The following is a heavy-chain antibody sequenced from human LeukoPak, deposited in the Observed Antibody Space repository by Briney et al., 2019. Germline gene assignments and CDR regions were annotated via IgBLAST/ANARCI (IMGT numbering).Heavy chain of an antibody. D-gene: IGHD3-16*02. CDR2: IIPILGIA. Sequence: ASVKVSCKAPGGTFSSYAISWVRQAPGQGLEWMGRIIPILGIANYAQKFQGRVTITADKSTSTAYMELRRLRSEDTAVYYCARSGAKYYDYVWGSYRPNDAFDVWGQGTTITVSS. J-gene: IGHJ3*01. CDR3: ARSGAKYYDYVWGSYRPNDAFDV. V-gene: IGHV1-69*04. CDR1: GGTFSSYA.